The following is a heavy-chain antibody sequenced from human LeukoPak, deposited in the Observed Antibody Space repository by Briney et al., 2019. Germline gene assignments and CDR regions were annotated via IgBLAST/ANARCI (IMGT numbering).Heavy chain of an antibody. V-gene: IGHV3-69-1*01. Sequence: GGSLRLSCAASGFTFDDYGMNWVRQAPGRGLEWVSSINSGGYIYCADSVKGRFTISRDNAQNSLYLQMNSLRAEDTAVYYCAREGGYCFGAGCRYFDYWGQGTLVTVSS. D-gene: IGHD2-15*01. J-gene: IGHJ4*02. CDR3: AREGGYCFGAGCRYFDY. CDR1: GFTFDDYG. CDR2: INSGGYI.